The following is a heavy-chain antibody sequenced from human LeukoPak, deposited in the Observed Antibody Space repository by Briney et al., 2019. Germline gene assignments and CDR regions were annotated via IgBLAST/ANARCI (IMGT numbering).Heavy chain of an antibody. CDR1: GGSFSGYY. D-gene: IGHD3-10*01. V-gene: IGHV4-34*01. Sequence: SETLSLTCAVYGGSFSGYYWSWIRQPPGKGLEWIGEINHSGSTNYNPSLKSRVTISVDTSKNQFSLKLSSVTAADTAVYYCARELSGSLYFDYWGQGVLVTVSS. J-gene: IGHJ4*02. CDR3: ARELSGSLYFDY. CDR2: INHSGST.